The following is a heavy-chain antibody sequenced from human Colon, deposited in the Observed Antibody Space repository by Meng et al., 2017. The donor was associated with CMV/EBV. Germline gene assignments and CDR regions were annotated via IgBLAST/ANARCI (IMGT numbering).Heavy chain of an antibody. CDR1: GYRFSSCA. J-gene: IGHJ5*02. CDR2: MNPHSGDT. CDR3: APSFYGGLP. V-gene: IGHV1-8*01. D-gene: IGHD2/OR15-2a*01. Sequence: KASCKASGYRFSSCASNWVRQARGQGPEWMEYMNPHSGDTAYAQKFQGRVTMTRDTAINTAYMELSSLRSEDTAVYYCAPSFYGGLPWGQGTLVTVSS.